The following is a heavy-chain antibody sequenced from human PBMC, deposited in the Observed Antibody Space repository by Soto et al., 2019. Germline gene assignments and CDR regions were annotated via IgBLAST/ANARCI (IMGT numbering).Heavy chain of an antibody. CDR1: EFTFSEHW. J-gene: IGHJ6*02. CDR3: ARGHYGMDV. Sequence: QTGGSLRLSCAASEFTFSEHWMTWVRRAPGKGLEWVANIKGDGSEKYYVDSVKGRFTISRDDATKSLALQMNSLRVEDTAVYYCARGHYGMDVWGQGTTVTVSS. CDR2: IKGDGSEK. V-gene: IGHV3-7*03.